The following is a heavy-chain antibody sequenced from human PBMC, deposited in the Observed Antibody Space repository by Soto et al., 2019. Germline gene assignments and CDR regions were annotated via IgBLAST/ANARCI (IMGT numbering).Heavy chain of an antibody. V-gene: IGHV3-30-3*01. CDR3: ATSRAYGLRGTFDY. D-gene: IGHD2-15*01. J-gene: IGHJ4*02. Sequence: QVQLVESGGGVVQPGRSLRLSCAASGFTFSSYAMHWVRQAPGKGLEWVAVISYDGSNKYYADSVKGRFTISRDNFKKTLYLQMNSLRAEDTAVYYCATSRAYGLRGTFDYWGQGTLVTVSS. CDR2: ISYDGSNK. CDR1: GFTFSSYA.